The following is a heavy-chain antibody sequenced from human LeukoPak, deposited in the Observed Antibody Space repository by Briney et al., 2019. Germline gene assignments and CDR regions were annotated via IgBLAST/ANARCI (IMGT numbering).Heavy chain of an antibody. J-gene: IGHJ5*02. Sequence: GGSLRLSCAASGFTFSSYIMNWVRQAPGKGLEWVSSISCSSSYIYYADSVKGRFTISRDNAKNSLYLQMNSLRAEDTAVYYCTRGVPPRWFDPWGQGTLVTVSS. V-gene: IGHV3-21*01. CDR2: ISCSSSYI. D-gene: IGHD3-10*01. CDR1: GFTFSSYI. CDR3: TRGVPPRWFDP.